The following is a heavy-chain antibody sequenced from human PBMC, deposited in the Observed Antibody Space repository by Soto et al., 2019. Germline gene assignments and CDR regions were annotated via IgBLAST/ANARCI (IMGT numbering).Heavy chain of an antibody. CDR3: AREYSGWYGWFDP. J-gene: IGHJ5*02. CDR1: GFIFSNYG. Sequence: QVQLVQSGGGVVQPGRSLRLSCAASGFIFSNYGMHWVRQAPGKGLVWVAVISHNGKVQYYADSVKGRFTISRDNAKNSLYLQMNSLRAEDTAVYYCAREYSGWYGWFDPWGQGTLVTVSS. D-gene: IGHD6-19*01. V-gene: IGHV3-30*03. CDR2: ISHNGKVQ.